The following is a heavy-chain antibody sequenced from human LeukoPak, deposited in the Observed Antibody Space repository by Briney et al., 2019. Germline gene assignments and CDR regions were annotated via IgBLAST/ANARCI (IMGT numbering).Heavy chain of an antibody. CDR3: ARGFFDCSGGSCYSNAFDI. J-gene: IGHJ3*02. V-gene: IGHV4-59*08. CDR2: IHYSGST. Sequence: SETLSLTCTVSGGSISSYYWSWIRQPPGKGLEWIGYIHYSGSTNNNPSLKSRVTISVDTSKNQFSLKLSSVTAADTAVYYCARGFFDCSGGSCYSNAFDIWGQGTMVTVSS. CDR1: GGSISSYY. D-gene: IGHD2-15*01.